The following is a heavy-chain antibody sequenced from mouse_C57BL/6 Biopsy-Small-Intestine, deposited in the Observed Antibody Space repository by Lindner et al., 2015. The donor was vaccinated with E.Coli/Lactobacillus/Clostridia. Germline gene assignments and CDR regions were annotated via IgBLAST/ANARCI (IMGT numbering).Heavy chain of an antibody. CDR1: GYTFTGYW. J-gene: IGHJ4*01. Sequence: VQLQESGAELMKPGASVKLSCKATGYTFTGYWIEWVKQRPGHGLEWIGEILPGSDSANYNEKFMGKATFTADTSSNTIYMQLSGLTTEDSAIYYCARRFYTMDSWGQGTSVTVSS. CDR3: ARRFYTMDS. V-gene: IGHV1-9*01. CDR2: ILPGSDSA.